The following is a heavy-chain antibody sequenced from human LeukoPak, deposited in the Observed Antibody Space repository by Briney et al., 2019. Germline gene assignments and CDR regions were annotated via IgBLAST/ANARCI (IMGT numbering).Heavy chain of an antibody. V-gene: IGHV3-53*01. Sequence: GGSLRLSCAASGFTVITNDMTWVRQAPGKGLEWVSVLYSDGNPKYADSVQGRFTISRDNSKNTLYLEMNSLSPDDTAVYYCARGVEPLAANTLAYWGQGTLVTVSS. D-gene: IGHD1-14*01. J-gene: IGHJ4*02. CDR3: ARGVEPLAANTLAY. CDR1: GFTVITND. CDR2: LYSDGNP.